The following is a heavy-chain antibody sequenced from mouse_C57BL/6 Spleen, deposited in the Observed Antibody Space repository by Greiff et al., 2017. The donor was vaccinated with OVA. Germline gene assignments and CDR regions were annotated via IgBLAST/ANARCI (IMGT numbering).Heavy chain of an antibody. CDR2: ISDGGSYT. CDR1: GFTFSSYA. CDR3: AREGDYYGSSLWYFDV. Sequence: VQLQESGGGLVKPGGSLKLSCAASGFTFSSYAMSWVRQTPEKRLEWVATISDGGSYTYYPDNVKGRFTISRDNAKNNLYLQMSHLKSEDTAMYYCAREGDYYGSSLWYFDVWGTGTTVTVSS. V-gene: IGHV5-4*01. D-gene: IGHD1-1*01. J-gene: IGHJ1*03.